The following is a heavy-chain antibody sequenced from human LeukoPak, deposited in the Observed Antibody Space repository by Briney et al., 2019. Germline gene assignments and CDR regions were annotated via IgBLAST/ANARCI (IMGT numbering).Heavy chain of an antibody. Sequence: TGGSLRLSCAASGFTFSSYRMNWVRQAPGKGLEWVSYISSSSSTIYYADSVKGRFTISRDNAKNSLYLQMNSLRAEDTAVYYCAIPYYGSGSYYPFDYWGQGTLVTVSS. CDR2: ISSSSSTI. CDR1: GFTFSSYR. D-gene: IGHD3-10*01. V-gene: IGHV3-48*04. J-gene: IGHJ4*02. CDR3: AIPYYGSGSYYPFDY.